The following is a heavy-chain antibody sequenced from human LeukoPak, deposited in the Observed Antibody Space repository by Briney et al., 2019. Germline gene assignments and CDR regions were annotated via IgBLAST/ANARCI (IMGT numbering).Heavy chain of an antibody. CDR3: AREYSSGWCVFDY. Sequence: ASVKVSCKASGYTFTGYYIHWVRQAPGQGLEWMGWINPNSGGTNYAQKFQGRVTMTRDTSISTAYMELSRLRSDDTAVYYCAREYSSGWCVFDYWGQGTLVTVSS. CDR1: GYTFTGYY. V-gene: IGHV1-2*02. D-gene: IGHD6-19*01. J-gene: IGHJ4*02. CDR2: INPNSGGT.